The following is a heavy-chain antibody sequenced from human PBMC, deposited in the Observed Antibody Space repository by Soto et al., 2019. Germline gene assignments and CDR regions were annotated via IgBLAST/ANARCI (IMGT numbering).Heavy chain of an antibody. CDR2: VTGSGGST. CDR3: AKVSQYGDYVDY. J-gene: IGHJ4*02. V-gene: IGHV3-23*01. D-gene: IGHD4-17*01. CDR1: GFTFSSYA. Sequence: GGSLRLSCAASGFTFSSYAMSWVRQAPGKGLEWVSVVTGSGGSTHYADSVKGRFTISRDNSKNTVYLQMNSLGAEDTAVYYCAKVSQYGDYVDYWGQGTLVTVSS.